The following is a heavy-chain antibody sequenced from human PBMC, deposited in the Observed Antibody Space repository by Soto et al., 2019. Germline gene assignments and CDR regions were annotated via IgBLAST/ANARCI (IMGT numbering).Heavy chain of an antibody. V-gene: IGHV1-8*02. CDR2: MNPNSGNT. J-gene: IGHJ4*01. D-gene: IGHD1-26*01. CDR3: ARAPQWGYGVNYYYFDY. Sequence: GASVKVSCKASGYTFTSYAINWVRQATGQGLEWMGWMNPNSGNTGFAQKFQGRVTMTRNNSISTAYMELSSLRSEDTAVYYCARAPQWGYGVNYYYFDYWGQGTLVTVSS. CDR1: GYTFTSYA.